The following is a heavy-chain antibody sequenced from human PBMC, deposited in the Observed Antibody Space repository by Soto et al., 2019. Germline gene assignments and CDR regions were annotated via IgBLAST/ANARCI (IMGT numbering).Heavy chain of an antibody. CDR2: IYYSGNT. D-gene: IGHD3-22*01. J-gene: IGHJ3*02. Sequence: QVQLQESGPGLVKPSQTLSLTCTVSGGSISSGGYYWTWIRQHPGKGLEWIGYIYYSGNTKYNSSLKSRVTISVDTSKNQFSLKLNSVTAADTAVYYCTRESLRRSSGLDAFDIWGQGTMVTVSS. CDR1: GGSISSGGYY. V-gene: IGHV4-31*03. CDR3: TRESLRRSSGLDAFDI.